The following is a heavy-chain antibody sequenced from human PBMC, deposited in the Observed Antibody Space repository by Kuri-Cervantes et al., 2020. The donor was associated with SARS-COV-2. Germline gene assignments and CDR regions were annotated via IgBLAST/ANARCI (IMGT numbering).Heavy chain of an antibody. Sequence: ASVKVSCKASGYTFTSYGISWVRQAPEQGLEWMGWISGYNGNTKYAQNLQGRVTMTTDRSASTAFMEVRSLRSDDTAVYYCARDAADLYDSTLDYWGQGTLVTVSS. CDR1: GYTFTSYG. J-gene: IGHJ4*02. D-gene: IGHD3-22*01. CDR2: ISGYNGNT. V-gene: IGHV1-18*01. CDR3: ARDAADLYDSTLDY.